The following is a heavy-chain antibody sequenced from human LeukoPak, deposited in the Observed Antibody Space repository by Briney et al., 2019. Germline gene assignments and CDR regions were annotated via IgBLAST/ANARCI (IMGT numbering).Heavy chain of an antibody. Sequence: ASVKVSCKASGYTFTSYGISWVRQAPGQGLEWMGWISAYNGNTNYAQKLQGRVTMTTDTSTSTAYMELRSLRSDDTAVYYCARSKDDTFTPTGGLGYWGQGTLVTVPS. D-gene: IGHD2-15*01. CDR3: ARSKDDTFTPTGGLGY. CDR2: ISAYNGNT. V-gene: IGHV1-18*01. CDR1: GYTFTSYG. J-gene: IGHJ4*02.